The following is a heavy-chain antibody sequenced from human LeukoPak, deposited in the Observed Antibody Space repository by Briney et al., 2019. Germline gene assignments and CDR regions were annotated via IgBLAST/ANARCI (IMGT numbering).Heavy chain of an antibody. D-gene: IGHD3-9*01. Sequence: AGGSLRLSCAASGFTFSSYGMHWVRQAPGKGLEWVAVIWYDGSNKYYADSVKGRFTISRDNSKNTLYLQMNSLRAEDTAVYYCARDGYLDDIPGMDVWGQGTTVTVSS. CDR1: GFTFSSYG. V-gene: IGHV3-33*01. CDR2: IWYDGSNK. J-gene: IGHJ6*02. CDR3: ARDGYLDDIPGMDV.